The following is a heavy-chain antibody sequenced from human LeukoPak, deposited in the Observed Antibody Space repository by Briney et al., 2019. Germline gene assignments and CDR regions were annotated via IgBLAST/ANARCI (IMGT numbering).Heavy chain of an antibody. J-gene: IGHJ4*02. D-gene: IGHD3-9*01. CDR1: GFTFSSYA. V-gene: IGHV3-30-3*01. CDR2: ISYDGSNK. CDR3: ARRDDILTGYDY. Sequence: GRSLRLSCAASGFTFSSYAMHWVRQAPGKGLEWVAVISYDGSNKYYADSVKGRFTISRANSKNTLYLQMNSLRAEDTAVYYCARRDDILTGYDYWGQGTLVTVSS.